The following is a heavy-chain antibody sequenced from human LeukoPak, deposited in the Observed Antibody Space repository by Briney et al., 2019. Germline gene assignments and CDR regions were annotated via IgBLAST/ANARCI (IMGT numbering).Heavy chain of an antibody. CDR2: ISSSGSTI. Sequence: GGSLRLSCAASGFTFSSYEMNWVRQAPGEGLEWVSYISSSGSTIYYADSVKGRFTISRDNAKNSLYLQMNSLRAEDTAVYYCARERVVVVAATPNYYYYGMDVWGQGTTVTVSS. J-gene: IGHJ6*02. CDR1: GFTFSSYE. CDR3: ARERVVVVAATPNYYYYGMDV. V-gene: IGHV3-48*03. D-gene: IGHD2-15*01.